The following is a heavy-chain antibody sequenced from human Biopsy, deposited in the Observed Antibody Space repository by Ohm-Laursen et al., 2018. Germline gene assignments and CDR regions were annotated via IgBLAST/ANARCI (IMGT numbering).Heavy chain of an antibody. D-gene: IGHD4-17*01. Sequence: SLRLSCTASGFTFSSYAMTWLRQAPGKGLEWASTISGNSDIIYDTDSVKGRFTISRDNSKNTLYLQMNSLRADDTAVYYCALAAAQTVTHFDYWGQGTLVTVSS. CDR2: ISGNSDII. CDR1: GFTFSSYA. V-gene: IGHV3-23*01. CDR3: ALAAAQTVTHFDY. J-gene: IGHJ4*02.